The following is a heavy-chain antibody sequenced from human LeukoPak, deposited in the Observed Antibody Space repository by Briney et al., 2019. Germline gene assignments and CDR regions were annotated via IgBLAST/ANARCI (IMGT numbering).Heavy chain of an antibody. V-gene: IGHV3-33*03. D-gene: IGHD3-10*01. Sequence: PGRSLRLSCAASGFTFSSYGMHWVRQAPGKGLEWVAVIWYDGSNKYYADSVKGRFTISRDNSKDTLYLQMNSLRAEDTAIYYCAKRGPNYSASPGNYFDYWGQGTLVTVSS. CDR1: GFTFSSYG. CDR2: IWYDGSNK. CDR3: AKRGPNYSASPGNYFDY. J-gene: IGHJ4*02.